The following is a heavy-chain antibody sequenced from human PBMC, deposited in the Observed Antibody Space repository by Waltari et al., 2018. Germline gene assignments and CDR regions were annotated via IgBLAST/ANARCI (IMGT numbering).Heavy chain of an antibody. CDR3: ARDGNLRKYYYGSGRPNWYFDL. CDR2: IYYSGST. J-gene: IGHJ2*01. Sequence: QVQLQESGPGLVKPSETLSLTCTVSGGSISSHYWSWIRQPPGKGLAWIGYIYYSGSTNYNPSLKSRVTISVDTSKNQFSLKLSSVTAADTAVYYCARDGNLRKYYYGSGRPNWYFDLWGRGTLVTVSS. D-gene: IGHD3-10*01. V-gene: IGHV4-59*11. CDR1: GGSISSHY.